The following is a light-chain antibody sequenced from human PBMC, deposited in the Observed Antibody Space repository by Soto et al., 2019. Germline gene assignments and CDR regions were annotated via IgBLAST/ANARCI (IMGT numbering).Light chain of an antibody. CDR1: SSDFHTYES. Sequence: QSALTQPASVSGSPGQSITISCTGPSSDFHTYESVSWYQHHPGKAPKLVIYEVSNRPSGVSSRFSGSKSGNTASLTISGLQAEDEADYYCSSYTTSSTWVFGGGTKVTVL. CDR3: SSYTTSSTWV. CDR2: EVS. V-gene: IGLV2-14*01. J-gene: IGLJ3*02.